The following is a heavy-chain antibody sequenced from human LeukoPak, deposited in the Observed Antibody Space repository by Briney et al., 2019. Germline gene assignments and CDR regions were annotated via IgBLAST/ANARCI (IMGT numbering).Heavy chain of an antibody. V-gene: IGHV4-4*09. D-gene: IGHD3-22*01. CDR1: GGSISSYY. Sequence: PSETLSLTCTVSGGSISSYYWSWIRQPPGKGLEWIGYIYHTGSASYNPSLKSRVTISVDTSKNQFSLKVRSVTAADTAIYYCARAVDSGGYQHKGFDPWGQGTLVTVSS. CDR3: ARAVDSGGYQHKGFDP. J-gene: IGHJ5*02. CDR2: IYHTGSA.